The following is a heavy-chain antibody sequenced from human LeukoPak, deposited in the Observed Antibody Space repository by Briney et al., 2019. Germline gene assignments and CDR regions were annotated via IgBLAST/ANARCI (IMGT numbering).Heavy chain of an antibody. CDR3: AKDGEYYCDPPINWFDP. Sequence: GGSLRLSCAASGFTFSSYAMSWVRQAPGKGLEWVSAISGSGGSTYYADSVKGRFTISRDNSKNTLYLQMNSLRAEDTAVYYCAKDGEYYCDPPINWFDPWGQGTLVTVSS. CDR1: GFTFSSYA. CDR2: ISGSGGST. D-gene: IGHD3-22*01. J-gene: IGHJ5*02. V-gene: IGHV3-23*01.